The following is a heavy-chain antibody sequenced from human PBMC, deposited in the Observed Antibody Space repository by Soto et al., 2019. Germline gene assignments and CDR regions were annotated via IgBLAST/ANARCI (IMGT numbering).Heavy chain of an antibody. Sequence: QVQLQESGPGLVKPSQTLSLTCTVSGGSISSGGYYWSWIRQHPGKGLEWIGYIYYSGSTYYNPSLKSRVTISVDTSKNQSSLKLSSVTAADTAVYYCARTDGYCSSTSCQTGWFDPWGQGTLVTVSS. CDR1: GGSISSGGYY. CDR3: ARTDGYCSSTSCQTGWFDP. CDR2: IYYSGST. V-gene: IGHV4-31*03. D-gene: IGHD2-2*01. J-gene: IGHJ5*02.